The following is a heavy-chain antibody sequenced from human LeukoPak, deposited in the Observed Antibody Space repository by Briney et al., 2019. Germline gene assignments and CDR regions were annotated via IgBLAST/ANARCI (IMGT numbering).Heavy chain of an antibody. CDR2: ISSSSSYI. J-gene: IGHJ3*02. Sequence: GGSLRLSCAASGFTFSSYSMNWVRQAPGKGLEWVSSISSSSSYIYYADSVKGRFTISRDNAKNSLYLQMNSLRAEDTAVYYCARDHAAAHGASDIWGQGTMVTVSS. CDR1: GFTFSSYS. V-gene: IGHV3-21*01. CDR3: ARDHAAAHGASDI. D-gene: IGHD2-2*01.